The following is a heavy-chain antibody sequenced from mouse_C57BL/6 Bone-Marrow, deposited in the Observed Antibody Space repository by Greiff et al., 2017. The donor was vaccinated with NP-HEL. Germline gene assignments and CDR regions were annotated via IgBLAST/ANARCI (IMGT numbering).Heavy chain of an antibody. J-gene: IGHJ1*03. CDR1: GYSFTDYN. V-gene: IGHV1-39*01. CDR2: INPNYGTT. Sequence: EVQRVESGPELVKPGASVKISCKASGYSFTDYNMNWVKQSNGKSLEWIGVINPNYGTTSSNQTFSGKATLTVDQSSSTAYMQLNSLTSEDSAVYYCAREDYGSSYGYFDVWGTGTTVTVSS. D-gene: IGHD1-1*01. CDR3: AREDYGSSYGYFDV.